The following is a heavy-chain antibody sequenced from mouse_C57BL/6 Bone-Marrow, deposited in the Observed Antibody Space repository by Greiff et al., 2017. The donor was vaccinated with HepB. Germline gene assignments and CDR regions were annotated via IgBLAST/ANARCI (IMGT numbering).Heavy chain of an antibody. V-gene: IGHV5-15*01. CDR1: GFTFSDYG. Sequence: EVQVVESGGGLVQPGGSLKLSCAASGFTFSDYGMAWVRQAPRKGPEWVAFISNLAYSIYYADTVTGRFTISRENAKNTLYLEMSSLRSEDTAMYYCASLYYGSSYYAMDYWGQGTSVTVSS. CDR3: ASLYYGSSYYAMDY. CDR2: ISNLAYSI. J-gene: IGHJ4*01. D-gene: IGHD1-1*01.